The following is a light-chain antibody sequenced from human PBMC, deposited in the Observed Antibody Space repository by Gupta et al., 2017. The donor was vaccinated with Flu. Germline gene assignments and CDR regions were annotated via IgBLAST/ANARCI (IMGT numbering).Light chain of an antibody. CDR1: GSDVVGYNY. Sequence: QSPLTQPSSVSAPRRQSIIISCTATGSDVVGYNYVPWYQQHPGKAPKLIIYEVSYRPSGVPNRFSGSKSGNTASLTITGVQAEDEADYYCSSYTSSSIYSVFGTGTKVTVL. V-gene: IGLV2-14*01. CDR3: SSYTSSSIYSV. CDR2: EVS. J-gene: IGLJ1*01.